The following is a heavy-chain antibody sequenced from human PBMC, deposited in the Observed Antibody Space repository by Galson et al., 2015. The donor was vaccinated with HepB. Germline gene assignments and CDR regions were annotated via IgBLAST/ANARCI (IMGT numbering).Heavy chain of an antibody. CDR3: AKMSVGCFDY. D-gene: IGHD1-26*01. CDR2: IYPGDSDT. Sequence: QSGAEVKKPGESLKISCKGSGYIFSNYWIVWVRQMPGKGLEFMGIIYPGDSDTRYSPSFQGQVTISADKSTSTAYLQWSSLKASDTAMYYCAKMSVGCFDYWCQGTLVTVAS. J-gene: IGHJ4*02. CDR1: GYIFSNYW. V-gene: IGHV5-51*01.